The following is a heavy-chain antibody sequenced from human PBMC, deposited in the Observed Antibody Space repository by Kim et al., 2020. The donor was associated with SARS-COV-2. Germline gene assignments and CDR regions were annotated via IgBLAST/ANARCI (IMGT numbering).Heavy chain of an antibody. D-gene: IGHD6-6*01. V-gene: IGHV4-34*01. CDR1: GGSFSGYY. Sequence: SETLSLTCAVYGGSFSGYYWSWICQPPGKGLEWIGEINHSGSTNYNPSLKRRVTISVDTSKNQFSLKLSSVTAADTAVYYCARGEDGSSSGSDYWGQGTLVTVSS. CDR3: ARGEDGSSSGSDY. J-gene: IGHJ4*02. CDR2: INHSGST.